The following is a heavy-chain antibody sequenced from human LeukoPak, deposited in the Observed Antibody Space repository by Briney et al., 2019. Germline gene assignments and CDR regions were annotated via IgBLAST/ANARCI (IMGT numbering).Heavy chain of an antibody. V-gene: IGHV1-58*01. CDR1: GFTFTSSA. J-gene: IGHJ3*02. CDR3: AKLSGSFPYDTFDI. CDR2: IVVGSGNT. Sequence: ASVKVSCKASGFTFTSSAVQWVRQARGQRLEWIGWIVVGSGNTNYAQKFQERVTITRDMSTSTAYMELSSLRSEDTAVYYCAKLSGSFPYDTFDIWGQGIMVTVSS. D-gene: IGHD1-26*01.